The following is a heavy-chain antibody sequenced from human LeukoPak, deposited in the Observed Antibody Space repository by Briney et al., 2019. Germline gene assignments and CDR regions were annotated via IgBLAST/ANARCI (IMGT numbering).Heavy chain of an antibody. Sequence: ASVKVSCKVSGYTLTELSMHWVRQAPGKGLEWMGGFDPEDGETIYAQKFQGRVTMTEDTSTDTAYMELSSLRSEDTAVYYCATDLRSPYSSLLWGQGTLVTVSS. V-gene: IGHV1-24*01. D-gene: IGHD6-13*01. CDR3: ATDLRSPYSSLL. CDR2: FDPEDGET. J-gene: IGHJ4*02. CDR1: GYTLTELS.